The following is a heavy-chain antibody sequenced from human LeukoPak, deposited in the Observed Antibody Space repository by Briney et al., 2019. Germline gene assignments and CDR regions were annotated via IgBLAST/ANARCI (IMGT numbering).Heavy chain of an antibody. D-gene: IGHD2-2*01. Sequence: SETPSLTCTVSGSISSYYWSWIRQPPGKGLEWIWYIYTSGSTNYNPSLNSRVTISVDTSKNQFSLDLSSVTAADTAVYYCARQKCTSTSCLTKNAFDIWGQGTMVTVSS. J-gene: IGHJ3*02. V-gene: IGHV4-4*09. CDR2: IYTSGST. CDR1: GSISSYY. CDR3: ARQKCTSTSCLTKNAFDI.